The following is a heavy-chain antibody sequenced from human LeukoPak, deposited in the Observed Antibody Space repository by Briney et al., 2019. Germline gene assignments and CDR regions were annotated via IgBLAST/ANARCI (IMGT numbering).Heavy chain of an antibody. V-gene: IGHV3-11*01. Sequence: PGGSLRLSCAASGFTFSDYYMSWIRQAPGKGLEWVSYISSSGSTIYYADSVKGRFTTSRDNAKNSLYLQMNSLRAEDTAVYYCARAGFGELAPHAFGIWGQGTMVTVSS. D-gene: IGHD3-10*01. CDR1: GFTFSDYY. J-gene: IGHJ3*02. CDR3: ARAGFGELAPHAFGI. CDR2: ISSSGSTI.